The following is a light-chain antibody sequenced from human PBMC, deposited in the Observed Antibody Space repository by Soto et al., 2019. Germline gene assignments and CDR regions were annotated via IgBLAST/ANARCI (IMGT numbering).Light chain of an antibody. Sequence: EIVLTQSPATPSLSPGERATLSCRASQSVSSYLAWYQQKPGQAPRLLIYDASNRATGIPARFSGSGSGTDFTLTISRLEPEDFAVYYCQQHGSWGITFGPGTKVDSK. CDR3: QQHGSWGIT. V-gene: IGKV3-11*01. J-gene: IGKJ3*01. CDR2: DAS. CDR1: QSVSSY.